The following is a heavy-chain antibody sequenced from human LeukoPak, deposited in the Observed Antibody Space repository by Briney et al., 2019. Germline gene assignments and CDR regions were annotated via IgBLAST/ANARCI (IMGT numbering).Heavy chain of an antibody. D-gene: IGHD6-13*01. CDR1: GGSFSGYY. Sequence: SETLSLTCAVYGGSFSGYYWSWIRQPPGKGLEWIGEINHSGSTNYNPSLKSRATISVDTSKNQFSLELSSVTAADTAVYYCARGDSSSWFYFDYWGQGTLVTVSS. J-gene: IGHJ4*02. CDR3: ARGDSSSWFYFDY. V-gene: IGHV4-34*01. CDR2: INHSGST.